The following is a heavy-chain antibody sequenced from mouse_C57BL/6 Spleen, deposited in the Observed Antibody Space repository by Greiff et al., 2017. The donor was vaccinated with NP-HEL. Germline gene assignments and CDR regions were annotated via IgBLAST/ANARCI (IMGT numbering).Heavy chain of an antibody. CDR2: IHPNSGST. Sequence: VQLQQPGAELVKPGASVKLSCKASGYTFTSYWMHWVKQRPGQGLEWIGMIHPNSGSTNYNEKFKSKATLTVDKSSSTAYMQLSSLTSEDSAVYCCARSDYGSRDWFAYWGQGTLVTVSA. CDR3: ARSDYGSRDWFAY. J-gene: IGHJ3*01. D-gene: IGHD1-1*01. V-gene: IGHV1-64*01. CDR1: GYTFTSYW.